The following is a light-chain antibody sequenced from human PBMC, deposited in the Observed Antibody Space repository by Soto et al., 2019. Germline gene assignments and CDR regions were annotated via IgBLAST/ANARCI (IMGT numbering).Light chain of an antibody. J-gene: IGKJ2*01. CDR3: QQYGNSQYT. CDR2: GAS. Sequence: EIVLTQSPGTLPLSPGERATLSCRASQSVSSTYLAWNHQKHGQAPRLLIYGASSRATGIPDRFSGSGSGTDFTITISRLEPDDFAVYYCQQYGNSQYTFGEGTKLEIK. V-gene: IGKV3-20*01. CDR1: QSVSSTY.